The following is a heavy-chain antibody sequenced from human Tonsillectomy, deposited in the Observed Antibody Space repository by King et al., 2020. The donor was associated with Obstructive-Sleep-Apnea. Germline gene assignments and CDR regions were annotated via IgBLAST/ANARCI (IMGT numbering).Heavy chain of an antibody. J-gene: IGHJ4*02. D-gene: IGHD1-26*01. Sequence: QLQESGPGLVKPSETLSLTCTVSGYSISRGYYWGWIRQPPGKGLEWIGGIYHSGNTFYNPSLKGRVTMSVDTSKNQSSLKLTSVTAADTAVYYCTREMGELLGFDYWGQGTLVTVSS. CDR1: GYSISRGYY. CDR3: TREMGELLGFDY. V-gene: IGHV4-38-2*02. CDR2: IYHSGNT.